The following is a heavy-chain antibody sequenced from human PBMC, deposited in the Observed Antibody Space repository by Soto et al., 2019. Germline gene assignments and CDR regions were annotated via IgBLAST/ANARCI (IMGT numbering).Heavy chain of an antibody. J-gene: IGHJ1*01. CDR2: ISYDGSNK. V-gene: IGHV3-30-3*01. D-gene: IGHD6-19*01. CDR3: AREGVAGTMLGEYFQH. Sequence: QVQLVESGGGVVQPGRSLRLSCAASGFTFSSYAMHWVRQAPGKGLEWVAVISYDGSNKYYADSVKGRFTISRDNSKNTLYLQMNSLRAEDTAVYYCAREGVAGTMLGEYFQHWGQGTLVTVSS. CDR1: GFTFSSYA.